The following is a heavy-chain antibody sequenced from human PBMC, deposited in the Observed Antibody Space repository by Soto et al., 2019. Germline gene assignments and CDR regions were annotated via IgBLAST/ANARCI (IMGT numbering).Heavy chain of an antibody. CDR3: ARDGACSGGRFYRNFAFDY. CDR1: GFTFSDYY. CDR2: ISGSGTTI. J-gene: IGHJ4*02. V-gene: IGHV3-11*01. D-gene: IGHD2-15*01. Sequence: QVQLVDSGGDLVKPGGSLRLSCAASGFTFSDYYMTWIRQAPGKGLEWISYISGSGTTIYDADSVKGRFTISRDNAKNSLYLQMNSLRADDAAVYYCARDGACSGGRFYRNFAFDYGGQGTLVTVSS.